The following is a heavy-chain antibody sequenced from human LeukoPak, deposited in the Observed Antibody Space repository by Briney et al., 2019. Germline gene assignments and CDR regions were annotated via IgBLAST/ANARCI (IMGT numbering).Heavy chain of an antibody. Sequence: SGTLSLTCAVSGGSISSSNWWSWVRQPPGKGLEWIGEIYHSGNTNYNPSLKSRVTISVDRSKNQFSLKLSSVTAAGTAVYYCARALRPTYDYVWGSYRSSPSFDYWGQGTLVTVSS. D-gene: IGHD3-16*02. CDR1: GGSISSSNW. J-gene: IGHJ4*02. CDR3: ARALRPTYDYVWGSYRSSPSFDY. CDR2: IYHSGNT. V-gene: IGHV4-4*02.